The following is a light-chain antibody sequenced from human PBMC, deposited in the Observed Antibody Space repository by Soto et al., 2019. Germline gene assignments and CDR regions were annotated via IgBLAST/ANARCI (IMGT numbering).Light chain of an antibody. CDR1: QDISKY. V-gene: IGKV1-33*01. CDR2: DAS. Sequence: DIQMTQSPSSLSASVGDRVTITCQASQDISKYLDWYQHKPGKAPKLLIYDASNLETGVPSKFSGSGSGTDFTFTISSLQPEDIATYYCQQYDNLPFTFGQGTRLEIK. CDR3: QQYDNLPFT. J-gene: IGKJ5*01.